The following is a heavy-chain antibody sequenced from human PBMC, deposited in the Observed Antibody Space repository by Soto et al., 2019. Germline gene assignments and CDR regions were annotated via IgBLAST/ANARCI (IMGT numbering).Heavy chain of an antibody. D-gene: IGHD6-25*01. Sequence: EVQLLESGGSLVLPGGSLRLSCAASGFSFSPYPMSWVRQAPVKGLEWVSTIGTTGGDTYYPDFVKGRFTISRDDSKNTVYLQMSSLRDEDSAIYYCAKSRVASGRGYSDLWGRGTLVTVSS. CDR2: IGTTGGDT. CDR3: AKSRVASGRGYSDL. CDR1: GFSFSPYP. V-gene: IGHV3-23*01. J-gene: IGHJ2*01.